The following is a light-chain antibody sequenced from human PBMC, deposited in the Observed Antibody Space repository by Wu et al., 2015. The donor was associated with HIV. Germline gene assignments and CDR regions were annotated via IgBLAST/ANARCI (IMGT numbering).Light chain of an antibody. CDR3: QQYYSNYPA. V-gene: IGKV1-NL1*01. CDR1: QDISSS. CDR2: AAS. Sequence: DIQMTQSPSSLSASVGDRVSITCRASQDISSSVAWYQHKPGKAPKLLVSAASRLESGVPSRFSGSGSGTDHTLTINNLQPEDFATYYCQQYYSNYPAFGQGTKVEIK. J-gene: IGKJ1*01.